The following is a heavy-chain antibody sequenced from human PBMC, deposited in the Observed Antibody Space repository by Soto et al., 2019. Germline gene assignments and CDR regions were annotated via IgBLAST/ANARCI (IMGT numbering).Heavy chain of an antibody. Sequence: QVQLVASGGGVVQPGRSLRLSCAASGFTFSSYAMHWVRQAPGKGLEWVAVISYDGSNKYYADSVKGRFTISRDNSKNTLYLQMNSLRAEDTAVYYCARGRWLQIVGYWGQGTLVTVSS. D-gene: IGHD5-12*01. V-gene: IGHV3-30-3*01. CDR3: ARGRWLQIVGY. CDR1: GFTFSSYA. CDR2: ISYDGSNK. J-gene: IGHJ4*02.